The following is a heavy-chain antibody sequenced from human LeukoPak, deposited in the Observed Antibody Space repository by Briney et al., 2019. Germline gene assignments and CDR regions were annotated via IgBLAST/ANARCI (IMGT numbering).Heavy chain of an antibody. CDR2: ISSSSSYI. V-gene: IGHV3-21*04. J-gene: IGHJ4*02. D-gene: IGHD5-24*01. CDR1: GFTFSSYS. CDR3: AVEMATITGFDY. Sequence: GGSLRLSCAASGFTFSSYSMNWVRQAPGKGLEWVSSISSSSSYIYYADSVKGRFTISRDNAKNSLYLQMNSLRAEDTAVYYCAVEMATITGFDYWGQGTLVTVSS.